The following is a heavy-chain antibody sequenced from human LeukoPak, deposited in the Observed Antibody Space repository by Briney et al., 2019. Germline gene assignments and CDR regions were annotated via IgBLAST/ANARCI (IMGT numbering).Heavy chain of an antibody. V-gene: IGHV3-21*01. CDR3: ATSMAQDVDAFHI. CDR1: RFTFSTYS. J-gene: IGHJ3*02. D-gene: IGHD2-21*01. Sequence: PGGSLRLSCAASRFTFSTYSMNWVRQAAGKGLEWASSISSRSTYIYYADSVKGRFIISRDNAKNSLSLQMNNLRAEDTAMFYCATSMAQDVDAFHIWGQGTMVTVSS. CDR2: ISSRSTYI.